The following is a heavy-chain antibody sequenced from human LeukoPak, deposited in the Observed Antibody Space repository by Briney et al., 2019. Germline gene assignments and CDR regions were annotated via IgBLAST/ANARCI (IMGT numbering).Heavy chain of an antibody. V-gene: IGHV4-59*01. J-gene: IGHJ5*02. CDR3: ARSSRYSSSWYGNWFDP. Sequence: SETLSLTCTVSGGSISSYYWSWIRQPPGKGLEWIGYIYYSGSTNYNPSLKSRVTISVDTSKNQFSLKLSSVTAADTAVYYCARSSRYSSSWYGNWFDPWGQGTLVTVSS. CDR2: IYYSGST. CDR1: GGSISSYY. D-gene: IGHD6-13*01.